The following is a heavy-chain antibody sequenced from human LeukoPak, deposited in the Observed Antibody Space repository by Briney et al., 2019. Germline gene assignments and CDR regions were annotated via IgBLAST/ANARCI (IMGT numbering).Heavy chain of an antibody. CDR1: GGSITSYY. D-gene: IGHD2-8*02. CDR2: IYYSGSS. CDR3: ARSRGFVLIPPTTVWFDP. J-gene: IGHJ5*02. V-gene: IGHV4-59*08. Sequence: SETLSLTCTVSGGSITSYYWSWIRQPPGKGLEWIGYIYYSGSSNYNPSLKSRVTISVDMSKNQFSLKLTSVTAADTAVYYCARSRGFVLIPPTTVWFDPWGQGTLVTVAA.